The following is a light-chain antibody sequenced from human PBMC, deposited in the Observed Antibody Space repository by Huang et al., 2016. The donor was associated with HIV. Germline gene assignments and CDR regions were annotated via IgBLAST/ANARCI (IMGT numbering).Light chain of an antibody. CDR3: MQALQTLRT. CDR1: QSLLHSNGYNY. CDR2: LGS. J-gene: IGKJ2*01. Sequence: DIVMTQSPLSLPVTPGEPASISCRSSQSLLHSNGYNYLDWYLQKPGQSPQLLIYLGSSRASGVPDRCSGMGAGTDFTLKIIRVEAEDVGVYYCMQALQTLRTFGQGTKLEIK. V-gene: IGKV2-28*01.